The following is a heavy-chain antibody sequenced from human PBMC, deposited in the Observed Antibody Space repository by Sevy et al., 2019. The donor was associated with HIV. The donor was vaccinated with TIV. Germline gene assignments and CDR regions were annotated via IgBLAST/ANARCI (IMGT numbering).Heavy chain of an antibody. CDR1: GFTFSSYA. Sequence: GGSLRLSCAASGFTFSSYAMHWVRQAPGKGLEWVAVISYDGSNKYYADTVNGRFTISRDNSKYTQYLKMNSLRAEDTAVYYCARDGGYCSGGSCYIDAFDIWGQGTMVTVSS. V-gene: IGHV3-30-3*01. J-gene: IGHJ3*02. D-gene: IGHD2-15*01. CDR2: ISYDGSNK. CDR3: ARDGGYCSGGSCYIDAFDI.